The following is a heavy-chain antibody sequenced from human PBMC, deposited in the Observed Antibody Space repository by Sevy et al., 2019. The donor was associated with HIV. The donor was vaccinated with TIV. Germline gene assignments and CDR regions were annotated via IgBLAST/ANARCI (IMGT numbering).Heavy chain of an antibody. V-gene: IGHV3-23*01. Sequence: QLGGSLRLSCAASGFTFSSYAMSWVRQAPGKGLEWVSAISGSGGSTYYADSVKGRFTISRDNSKNTLYLQMNSLRAEDTAVYYCAKGPMGGLFSPVATFSFPTPYYYYGMDVWGQGTTVTVSS. CDR1: GFTFSSYA. CDR3: AKGPMGGLFSPVATFSFPTPYYYYGMDV. J-gene: IGHJ6*02. CDR2: ISGSGGST. D-gene: IGHD5-12*01.